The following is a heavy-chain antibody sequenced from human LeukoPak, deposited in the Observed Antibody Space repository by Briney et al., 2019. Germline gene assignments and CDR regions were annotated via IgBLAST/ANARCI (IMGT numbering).Heavy chain of an antibody. CDR1: GFTFSSYS. CDR2: ISSSSSYI. CDR3: ARDYIGDIVVVVAANAFDY. Sequence: GSLRLSCAASGFTFSSYSMNWVRQAPGKGLEWVSSISSSSSYIYYADSVKGRFTISRDNAKNSLYLQMNSLRAEDTAVYYCARDYIGDIVVVVAANAFDYWGQGTLVTVSS. J-gene: IGHJ4*02. D-gene: IGHD2-15*01. V-gene: IGHV3-21*01.